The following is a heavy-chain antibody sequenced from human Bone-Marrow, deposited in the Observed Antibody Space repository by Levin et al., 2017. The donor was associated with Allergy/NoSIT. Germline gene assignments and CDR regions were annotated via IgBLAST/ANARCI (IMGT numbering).Heavy chain of an antibody. D-gene: IGHD5-12*01. J-gene: IGHJ4*02. CDR3: ARQNIGSGYDY. CDR2: VYAGDSDG. Sequence: KVSCQAYGYNFNNYWIGWVRQMPGKGLEWMGIVYAGDSDGRYSPSFQGHVTMSADKSISTAFLQWSSLKASDTATYYCARQNIGSGYDYWGQGTPVTVSS. V-gene: IGHV5-51*01. CDR1: GYNFNNYW.